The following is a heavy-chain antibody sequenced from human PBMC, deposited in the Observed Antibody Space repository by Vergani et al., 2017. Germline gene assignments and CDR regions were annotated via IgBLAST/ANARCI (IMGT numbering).Heavy chain of an antibody. CDR2: IYYSGST. J-gene: IGHJ6*03. CDR3: ARGGVVITYYYMDV. Sequence: QVQLQESGPGLVKPSETLSLTCTVSGGSISSYYWSWIRRPPGKGLEWIGYIYYSGSTNYNPSLKSRVTISVDTSKNQFSLKLSSVTAADTAVYYCARGGVVITYYYMDVWGKGTTVTVSS. V-gene: IGHV4-59*01. CDR1: GGSISSYY. D-gene: IGHD3-22*01.